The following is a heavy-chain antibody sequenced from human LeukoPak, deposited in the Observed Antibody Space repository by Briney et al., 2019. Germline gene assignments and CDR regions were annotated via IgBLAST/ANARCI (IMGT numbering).Heavy chain of an antibody. CDR2: INHSGST. D-gene: IGHD4-17*01. CDR1: GGSFSGYY. Sequence: SETLSLTCAVYGGSFSGYYWSWIRQPPGKGLEWIGEINHSGSTNYNPSLKSRVTISVDTSKNQFSLKLSSVTAADTAVYYCARSPNDYGDHDAFDIWGQGTMVTVSS. CDR3: ARSPNDYGDHDAFDI. J-gene: IGHJ3*02. V-gene: IGHV4-34*01.